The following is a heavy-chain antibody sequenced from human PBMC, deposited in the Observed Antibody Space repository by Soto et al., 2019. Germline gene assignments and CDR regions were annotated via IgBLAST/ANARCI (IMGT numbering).Heavy chain of an antibody. CDR2: IYYIGTT. J-gene: IGHJ5*02. Sequence: PSETLSLTCTVSGGSIRNGNYYWSWIRQLPGKGLEWIGNIYYIGTTSYKPSLKSRVIISIDTSKNQFSLELTSVLAADTAVYYCAKNETTRPWFDPWGQGTLVTVS. CDR1: GGSIRNGNYY. CDR3: AKNETTRPWFDP. V-gene: IGHV4-31*03. D-gene: IGHD1-1*01.